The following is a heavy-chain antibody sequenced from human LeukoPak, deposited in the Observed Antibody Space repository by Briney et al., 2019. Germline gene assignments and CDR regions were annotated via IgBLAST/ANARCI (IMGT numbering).Heavy chain of an antibody. J-gene: IGHJ3*02. V-gene: IGHV3-7*01. CDR3: ARDRGSFGSTQYSFDI. D-gene: IGHD2/OR15-2a*01. CDR1: GFTFSSYA. CDR2: IKQDGSQK. Sequence: GGSLRLSCAASGFTFSSYAMSWVRQTPGKGLEWVANIKQDGSQKYYVDSVKGRFTISRDNAEKSLYLQMNSLRAEDTAVYYCARDRGSFGSTQYSFDIWGQGTMVTVSS.